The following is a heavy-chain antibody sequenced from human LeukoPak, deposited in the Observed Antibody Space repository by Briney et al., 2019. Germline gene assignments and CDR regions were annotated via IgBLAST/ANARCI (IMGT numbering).Heavy chain of an antibody. Sequence: GSLRLSCAASGFTFSSYWMSWVRQAPGKGLEWIGEINHSGSTNYNPSLKSRVTISVDTSKNQFSLKLSSVTAADTAVYYCARGRGGYALYYYYYMDVWGKGTTVTVSS. CDR2: INHSGST. J-gene: IGHJ6*03. CDR3: ARGRGGYALYYYYYMDV. D-gene: IGHD5-12*01. CDR1: GFTFSSYW. V-gene: IGHV4-34*01.